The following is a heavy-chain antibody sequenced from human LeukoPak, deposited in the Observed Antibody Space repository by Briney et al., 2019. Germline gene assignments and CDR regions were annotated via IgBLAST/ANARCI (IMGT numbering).Heavy chain of an antibody. CDR1: GFTFSSYS. CDR2: ISSSSSYI. D-gene: IGHD5-12*01. V-gene: IGHV3-21*01. J-gene: IGHJ6*04. Sequence: GGSLRLSCAASGFTFSSYSMNWVRQAPGKGLEWVSSISSSSSYIYYADSVKGRFTISRDNAKNSLYLQMNSLRAEDTAVYYCARTMDLVATISGMDVWGKGTTVTVSS. CDR3: ARTMDLVATISGMDV.